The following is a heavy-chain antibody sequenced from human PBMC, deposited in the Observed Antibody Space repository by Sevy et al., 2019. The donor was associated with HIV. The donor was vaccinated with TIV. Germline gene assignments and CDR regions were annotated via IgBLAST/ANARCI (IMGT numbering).Heavy chain of an antibody. V-gene: IGHV4-39*01. Sequence: SETLSLTCTVSGASISSSGYYWGWIRQPPGKGLEWIASINYSWITFYNPSLKSRVTISADTSKNQFSLRLSSVTAADSSIYFCVGPKLTYTNGWNYLDYWGQGTVVTVSS. D-gene: IGHD6-25*01. J-gene: IGHJ4*02. CDR2: INYSWIT. CDR3: VGPKLTYTNGWNYLDY. CDR1: GASISSSGYY.